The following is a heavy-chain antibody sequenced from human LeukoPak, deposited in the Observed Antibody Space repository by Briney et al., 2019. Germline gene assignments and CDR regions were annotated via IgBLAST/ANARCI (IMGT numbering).Heavy chain of an antibody. Sequence: PGGSLRLSCVASGFTFSSYEMNWVRQAPGKGLEWVSYISSSGSTIYYADSVKGRFTISRDNAKNSLYLQMNSLRAEDTAVYYCARDWTGSFWFDPWGQGTLVTVSS. J-gene: IGHJ5*02. V-gene: IGHV3-48*03. D-gene: IGHD3/OR15-3a*01. CDR3: ARDWTGSFWFDP. CDR2: ISSSGSTI. CDR1: GFTFSSYE.